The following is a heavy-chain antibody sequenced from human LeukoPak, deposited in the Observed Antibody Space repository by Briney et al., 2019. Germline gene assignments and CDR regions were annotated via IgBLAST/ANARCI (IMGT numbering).Heavy chain of an antibody. Sequence: GGSLRLSCAASGFTFSSYGMHWVRQAPGKGLEWVAVISYDGSNKYYADSVKGRFTISRDNSKNTLYLQMNSLRAEDTAVYYCAKDLRRGSSFHFDYWGQGTLVTDSS. D-gene: IGHD6-6*01. CDR3: AKDLRRGSSFHFDY. CDR2: ISYDGSNK. CDR1: GFTFSSYG. J-gene: IGHJ4*02. V-gene: IGHV3-30*18.